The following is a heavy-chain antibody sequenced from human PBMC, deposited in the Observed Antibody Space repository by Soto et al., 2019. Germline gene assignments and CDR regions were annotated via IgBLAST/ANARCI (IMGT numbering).Heavy chain of an antibody. J-gene: IGHJ3*02. Sequence: PGESLKISCKGSGYSFTSYWIGWVRRMPGKGLEWMGIIYPGDSDTRYSPSFQGQVTISADKSISTAYLQWSSLKASDTAMYYCARQRGSSSSRPAFDIWGQGTMVTVSS. D-gene: IGHD6-6*01. V-gene: IGHV5-51*01. CDR1: GYSFTSYW. CDR2: IYPGDSDT. CDR3: ARQRGSSSSRPAFDI.